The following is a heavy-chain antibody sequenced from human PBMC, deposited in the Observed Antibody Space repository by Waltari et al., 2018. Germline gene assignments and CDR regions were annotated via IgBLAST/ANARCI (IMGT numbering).Heavy chain of an antibody. CDR1: GFTFNTYA. CDR2: ILYDGSNK. V-gene: IGHV3-30*18. Sequence: QVQLVESGGGVVQPGTSLRLPWVASGFTFNTYAIDWVRQVPGKGLEWVAVILYDGSNKNYADSVKGRFTISRDNSKSTLYLEMNSLRPEDTAVYFCAKFAGGGYIFRSDAFDIWGQGTMVTVSP. D-gene: IGHD1-26*01. J-gene: IGHJ3*02. CDR3: AKFAGGGYIFRSDAFDI.